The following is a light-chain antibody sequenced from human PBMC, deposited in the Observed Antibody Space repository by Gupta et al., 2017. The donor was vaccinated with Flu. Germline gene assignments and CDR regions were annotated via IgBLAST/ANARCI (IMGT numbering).Light chain of an antibody. Sequence: EVVMTQSPLSLPVTLGQPASISCRSSQNLVFSDGNTYLSWFQLRPGQSPRRLMYKIFNRDSGVPDRFSGSGSGTDFALKISRVETEDIGIYYCMQGKHWPYTFGQGTKLEIK. CDR1: QNLVFSDGNTY. V-gene: IGKV2-30*01. CDR2: KIF. J-gene: IGKJ2*01. CDR3: MQGKHWPYT.